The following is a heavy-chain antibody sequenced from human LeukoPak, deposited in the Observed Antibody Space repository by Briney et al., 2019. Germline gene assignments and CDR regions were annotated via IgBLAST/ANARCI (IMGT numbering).Heavy chain of an antibody. Sequence: GESLKISCQGFGYTFTTSWIGWVRQLPGKGLEWMAIIYAGNSDAKYSPSFQGQVTISADKSISTAYLQWSSLKASDTPMYYCARPEGTYCGGDCYPLDAFDIWGKGTVVTVSS. D-gene: IGHD2-21*02. CDR3: ARPEGTYCGGDCYPLDAFDI. CDR1: GYTFTTSW. CDR2: IYAGNSDA. J-gene: IGHJ3*02. V-gene: IGHV5-51*01.